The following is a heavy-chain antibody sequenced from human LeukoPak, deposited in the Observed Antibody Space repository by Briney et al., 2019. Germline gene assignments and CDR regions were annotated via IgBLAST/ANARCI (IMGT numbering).Heavy chain of an antibody. V-gene: IGHV3-30*18. Sequence: PGRGLRVSCAASGFTFSSYGMRWVRQAPGKGGEWVAVISYDGSNKYYADSVKGRFTISRDNSKNTLYLQMNSLRAEDTAVYYCAKGLYDSSGYYWFDAFDIWGQGTMVTVSS. J-gene: IGHJ3*02. CDR1: GFTFSSYG. D-gene: IGHD3-22*01. CDR2: ISYDGSNK. CDR3: AKGLYDSSGYYWFDAFDI.